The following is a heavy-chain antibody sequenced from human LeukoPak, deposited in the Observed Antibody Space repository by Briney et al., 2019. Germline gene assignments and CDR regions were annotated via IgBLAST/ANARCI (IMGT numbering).Heavy chain of an antibody. CDR3: ARDSSSWFLDI. J-gene: IGHJ3*02. Sequence: SVKVSCKASGGTFSSYAISWVRQAPGQRLEWMGRIIPILGIANYAQKFQGRVTITADKSTSTAYMELSSLRSEDTAVYYCARDSSSWFLDIWGQGTMVTVSS. V-gene: IGHV1-69*04. D-gene: IGHD6-13*01. CDR2: IIPILGIA. CDR1: GGTFSSYA.